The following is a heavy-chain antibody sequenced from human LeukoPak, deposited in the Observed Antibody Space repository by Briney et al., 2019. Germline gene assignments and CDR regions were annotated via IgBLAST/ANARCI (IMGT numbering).Heavy chain of an antibody. Sequence: GGSLRLSCAASGFIFSSYAMSWVRQAPGKGLEWVSGISSGSSTYYADSVKGRFIISRDNSKNTLYLQMNSLRAEDTALYYCAKVRDSGGYWHQAFDYWGQRTLVTVSS. V-gene: IGHV3-23*01. D-gene: IGHD3-22*01. CDR3: AKVRDSGGYWHQAFDY. J-gene: IGHJ4*02. CDR2: ISSGSST. CDR1: GFIFSSYA.